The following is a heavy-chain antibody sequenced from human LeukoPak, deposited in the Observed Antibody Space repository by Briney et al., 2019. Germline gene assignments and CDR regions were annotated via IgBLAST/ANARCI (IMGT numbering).Heavy chain of an antibody. CDR3: AGDSLLGYCSSTSCYTGAFDY. CDR2: ISYDGSNK. J-gene: IGHJ4*02. CDR1: GFTFSSYA. V-gene: IGHV3-30-3*01. Sequence: GRSLRLSCAASGFTFSSYAMHWVRQAPGKGLEWVAVISYDGSNKYYADSVKGRFTISRDNSKNTLYLQMNSLRAEDTAVYYCAGDSLLGYCSSTSCYTGAFDYWGQGTLVTVSS. D-gene: IGHD2-2*02.